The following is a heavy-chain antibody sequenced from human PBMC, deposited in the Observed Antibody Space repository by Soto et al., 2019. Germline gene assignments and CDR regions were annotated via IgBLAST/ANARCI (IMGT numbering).Heavy chain of an antibody. CDR3: AREASGYDF. CDR1: GGTLSSFG. Sequence: ASVNVSCKSSGGTLSSFGISRVRQAPGQGLEWMGGIIPVFGRPNYAQRFRGRLTITADESTNTSYMELIDLTSEDTAVYYCAREASGYDFWGQGTQVTVSS. V-gene: IGHV1-69*13. D-gene: IGHD5-12*01. CDR2: IIPVFGRP. J-gene: IGHJ1*01.